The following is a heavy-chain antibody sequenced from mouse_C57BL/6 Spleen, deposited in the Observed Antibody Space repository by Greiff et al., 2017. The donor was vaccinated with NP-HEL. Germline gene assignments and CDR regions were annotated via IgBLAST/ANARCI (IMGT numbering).Heavy chain of an antibody. V-gene: IGHV5-4*01. D-gene: IGHD2-13*01. J-gene: IGHJ3*01. CDR2: ISDGGSYT. CDR3: ARGDRGFAY. Sequence: EVQVVESGGGLVKPGGSLKLSCAASGFTFSSYAMSWVRQTPEKRLEWVATISDGGSYTYYPDNVKGRFTISRDNAKNNLYLQMSHLKSEDTAMYYCARGDRGFAYWGQGTLVTVSA. CDR1: GFTFSSYA.